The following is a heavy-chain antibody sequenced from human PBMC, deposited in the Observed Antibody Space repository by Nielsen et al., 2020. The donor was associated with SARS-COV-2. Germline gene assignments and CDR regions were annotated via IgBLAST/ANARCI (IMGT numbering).Heavy chain of an antibody. V-gene: IGHV1-18*01. CDR2: ISAYNGNT. CDR3: ARFLDYDILTGYLPYFDY. CDR1: GYTFTSYG. J-gene: IGHJ4*02. D-gene: IGHD3-9*01. Sequence: ASVKVSCKASGYTFTSYGISWVRQAPGQGLEWMGWISAYNGNTNYAQKLQGRVTMTTDTSTSTAYMELRSLRSDDTAVYYRARFLDYDILTGYLPYFDYWGQGTLVTVSS.